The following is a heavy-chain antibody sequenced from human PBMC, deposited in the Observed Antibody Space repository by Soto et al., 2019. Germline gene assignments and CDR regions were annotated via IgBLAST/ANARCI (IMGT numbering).Heavy chain of an antibody. CDR2: INPSGGST. Sequence: ASVKVSCKASGYTFTSYYMHWVRQAPGQGLEWMGIINPSGGSTSYAQKFQGRVTMTRDTSTSTVYMELSSLRSEDTAVYYCARDPAAGYCSGGSCGFDIWGRGTMVTVSS. D-gene: IGHD2-15*01. J-gene: IGHJ3*02. CDR3: ARDPAAGYCSGGSCGFDI. CDR1: GYTFTSYY. V-gene: IGHV1-46*01.